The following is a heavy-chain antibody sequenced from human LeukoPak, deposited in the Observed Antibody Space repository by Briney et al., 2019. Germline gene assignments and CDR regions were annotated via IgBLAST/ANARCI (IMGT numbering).Heavy chain of an antibody. D-gene: IGHD6-6*01. V-gene: IGHV4-4*02. CDR3: ASGYSSSSETSFDY. CDR2: IYHSGST. J-gene: IGHJ4*02. CDR1: GGSISSSNW. Sequence: SETLSLTCAVSGGSISSSNWWSWVRQPPGKGLEWIGEIYHSGSTNYNPSLKSRVTISVDKSKNQFSLKLSSVTAADTAVYYCASGYSSSSETSFDYWGQGTLVTVSS.